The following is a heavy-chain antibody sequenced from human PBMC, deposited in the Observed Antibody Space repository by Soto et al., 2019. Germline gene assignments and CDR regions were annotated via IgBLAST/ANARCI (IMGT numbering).Heavy chain of an antibody. CDR1: GLTFSTSA. D-gene: IGHD3-10*01. J-gene: IGHJ5*02. Sequence: GGSLRLSCAASGLTFSTSAMHWVRQAPGKGLEWVAMISHDGSHEYYGDSVKGRFSVSRDNSHNILHLQMNSRRIEDTAVYFCARNTDHRLVRGWLDPWGQGTLVTVSS. CDR2: ISHDGSHE. CDR3: ARNTDHRLVRGWLDP. V-gene: IGHV3-30-3*01.